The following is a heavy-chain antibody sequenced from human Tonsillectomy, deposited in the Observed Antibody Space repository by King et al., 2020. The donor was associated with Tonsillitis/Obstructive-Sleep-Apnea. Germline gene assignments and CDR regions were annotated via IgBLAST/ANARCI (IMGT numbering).Heavy chain of an antibody. Sequence: VQLVQSGAEVKKPGASVKVSCKVSGYTLTELSMHWVRQAPGKGLEWMGGFDPEDGETIYAQKFQGRVTMTEDTSTDTAYMELSSLRSEDTAVYYCATDLTGDPNSNDAFDIWGQGTMVTVSS. V-gene: IGHV1-24*01. CDR3: ATDLTGDPNSNDAFDI. D-gene: IGHD7-27*01. J-gene: IGHJ3*02. CDR1: GYTLTELS. CDR2: FDPEDGET.